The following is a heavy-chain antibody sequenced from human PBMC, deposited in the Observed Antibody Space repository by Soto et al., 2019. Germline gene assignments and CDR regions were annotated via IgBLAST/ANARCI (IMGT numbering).Heavy chain of an antibody. CDR2: LYTEGTT. J-gene: IGHJ6*02. CDR3: VRPSPSGDNYGMDV. Sequence: GGSLRLSCVASGLTVSHNYMAWVRQAPEMGLEWVSILYTEGTTYYADSVKGRFTISRDSSKNTLFLQMDSLRAENTAVYYCVRPSPSGDNYGMDVWGQGTKVTVYS. D-gene: IGHD3-10*01. V-gene: IGHV3-53*01. CDR1: GLTVSHNY.